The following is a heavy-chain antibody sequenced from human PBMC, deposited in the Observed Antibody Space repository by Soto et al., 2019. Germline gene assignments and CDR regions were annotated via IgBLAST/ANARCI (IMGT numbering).Heavy chain of an antibody. Sequence: ASVKVSCKASGYVFASYSIRSVRQAPGQGLEWMGMINPSVGSTSYVEKFQGRVTMTRDTSTSTVYMELSSLRSEDTAVYYCARVGTPNYGVYLDYWGQATLVTVSS. D-gene: IGHD4-17*01. V-gene: IGHV1-46*01. CDR1: GYVFASYS. CDR2: INPSVGST. J-gene: IGHJ4*02. CDR3: ARVGTPNYGVYLDY.